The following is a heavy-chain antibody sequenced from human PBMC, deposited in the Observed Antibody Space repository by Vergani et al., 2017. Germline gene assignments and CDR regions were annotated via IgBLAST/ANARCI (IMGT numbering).Heavy chain of an antibody. J-gene: IGHJ5*02. D-gene: IGHD5-12*01. Sequence: EVQLVQSGAEVKKPGESLKISCKGSGYSFTSYWIGWVRQMPGKGLEWMGIIYPGDSDTRYSPSFQGQVTISADKSISTAYLQWSSLKASDTAMYYCARVRWGTVATIFRGTDWFDPWGQGTLVTVSS. CDR3: ARVRWGTVATIFRGTDWFDP. V-gene: IGHV5-51*01. CDR2: IYPGDSDT. CDR1: GYSFTSYW.